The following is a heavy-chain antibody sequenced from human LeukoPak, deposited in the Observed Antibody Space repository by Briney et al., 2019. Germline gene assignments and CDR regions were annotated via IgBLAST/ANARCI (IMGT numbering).Heavy chain of an antibody. CDR1: GFTFSSYN. Sequence: GSLRLSCAASGFTFSSYNMNWVRQAPGKGLEWVSSISTSSIYIYYADSVKGRFTISRDNAKNSLYLQMNTLRAEDTAVYYCARGLGFWGQGTLVTVSS. D-gene: IGHD6-25*01. CDR2: ISTSSIYI. V-gene: IGHV3-21*01. CDR3: ARGLGF. J-gene: IGHJ4*02.